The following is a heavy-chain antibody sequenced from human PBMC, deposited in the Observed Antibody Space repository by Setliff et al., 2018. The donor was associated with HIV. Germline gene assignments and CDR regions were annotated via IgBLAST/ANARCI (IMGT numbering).Heavy chain of an antibody. CDR2: IHYNGRT. CDR3: ARYTSKVDWFDP. Sequence: SETLSLTCTVSGDSITNDDYYWGWIRQPPGKGLEWIAIIHYNGRTYYDPSLKSRVTIFVDTSKAQFYLKLRSVTASDTAVYYCARYTSKVDWFDPWGQGTLVTVS. J-gene: IGHJ5*02. V-gene: IGHV4-39*01. D-gene: IGHD2-2*02. CDR1: GDSITNDDYY.